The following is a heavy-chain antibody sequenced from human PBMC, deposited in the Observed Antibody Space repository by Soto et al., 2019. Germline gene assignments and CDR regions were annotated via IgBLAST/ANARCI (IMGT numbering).Heavy chain of an antibody. V-gene: IGHV4-61*01. Sequence: SETLSLTCSVSGVSVSYKTYYWGWIRHSPGKGLEWIGYIYYSGTTNYNPSLKSRVTISVDTSKNQFSLRLDSVTAADTALYYCARTTAVPNTLRSRYYFDYWGQGTLVTAPQ. CDR1: GVSVSYKTYY. CDR3: ARTTAVPNTLRSRYYFDY. CDR2: IYYSGTT. D-gene: IGHD4-17*01. J-gene: IGHJ4*02.